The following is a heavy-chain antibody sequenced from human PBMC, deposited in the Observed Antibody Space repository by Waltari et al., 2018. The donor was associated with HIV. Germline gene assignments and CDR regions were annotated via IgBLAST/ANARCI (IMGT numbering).Heavy chain of an antibody. D-gene: IGHD3-3*01. V-gene: IGHV3-9*01. Sequence: EVQLVESGGGSVQPGRCLRLSCTASGITFDDYAMDWVRQPPGKGLEWVSGISWNSGDIAYADSVKGRFTISRDNTKNSLFLQMNSVRVEDTALYYCVKDGASTIFGVLNGMDVWGQGTTVTVSS. J-gene: IGHJ6*02. CDR2: ISWNSGDI. CDR3: VKDGASTIFGVLNGMDV. CDR1: GITFDDYA.